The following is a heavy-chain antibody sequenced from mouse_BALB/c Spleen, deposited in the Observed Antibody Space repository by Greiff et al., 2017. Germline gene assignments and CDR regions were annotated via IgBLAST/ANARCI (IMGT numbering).Heavy chain of an antibody. V-gene: IGHV5-4*02. J-gene: IGHJ3*01. D-gene: IGHD2-4*01. CDR1: GFTFSDYY. CDR3: ARGDDYLFAY. CDR2: ISDGGSYT. Sequence: EVQLVESGGGLVKPGGSLKLSCAASGFTFSDYYMYWVRQTPEKRLEWVATISDGGSYTYYPDSVKGRFTISRDNAKNNLYLQMSSLKSEDTAMYYCARGDDYLFAYWGQGTLVTVSA.